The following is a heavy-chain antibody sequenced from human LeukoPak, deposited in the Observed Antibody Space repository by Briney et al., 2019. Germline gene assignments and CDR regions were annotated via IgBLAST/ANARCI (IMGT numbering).Heavy chain of an antibody. CDR1: GFTFSSYG. Sequence: PGRSLRLSCAASGFTFSSYGMHWVRQAPGKGLEWVAVISYDGTNKYYADSVKGRFTISRDNSKNTLYLQVNSLRAEDTAVYYCAKVRDSSSWSYYYYYYGMDVWGKGTTVTVSS. V-gene: IGHV3-30*18. CDR2: ISYDGTNK. D-gene: IGHD6-13*01. J-gene: IGHJ6*04. CDR3: AKVRDSSSWSYYYYYYGMDV.